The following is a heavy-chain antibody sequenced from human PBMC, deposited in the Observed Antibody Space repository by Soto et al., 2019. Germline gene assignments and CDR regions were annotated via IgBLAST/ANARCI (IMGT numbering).Heavy chain of an antibody. CDR2: IYYSGST. CDR1: GGSISSYY. Sequence: SETLSLTCTVSGGSISSYYWSWIRQPPGKGLEWIGYIYYSGSTNYNPSLKSRVTISVDTSKNQFSLKLSSVTAADTAVYYCARVPEFTATTYFDYWGQGTLVTVSS. CDR3: ARVPEFTATTYFDY. D-gene: IGHD4-17*01. J-gene: IGHJ4*02. V-gene: IGHV4-59*01.